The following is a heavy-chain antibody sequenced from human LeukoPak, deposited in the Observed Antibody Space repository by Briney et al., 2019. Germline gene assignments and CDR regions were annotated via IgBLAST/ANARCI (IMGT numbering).Heavy chain of an antibody. V-gene: IGHV6-1*01. D-gene: IGHD3-9*01. J-gene: IGHJ4*02. CDR1: GDSVSSNSAA. CDR2: TYYRSKWYN. Sequence: SQTLSLTCAISGDSVSSNSAAWNWIRQSPSRGLEWLGSTYYRSKWYNDYAVSVKSRITINPDTSKNQFSLQLNSVTPEDTAVYYCARDPEGGWLVTPHLDYWGQGTLVTVSS. CDR3: ARDPEGGWLVTPHLDY.